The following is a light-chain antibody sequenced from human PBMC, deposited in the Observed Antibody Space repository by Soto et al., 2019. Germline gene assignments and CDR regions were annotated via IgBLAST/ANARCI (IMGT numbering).Light chain of an antibody. CDR3: QIWDSDSDHYV. J-gene: IGLJ1*01. CDR2: DDD. Sequence: SYELTQPPSVSVAPGLTARISCGGDNVGSKSVHWYQQKPGQAPVLVVYDDDVRPSGIPERFSGSNSGNTANLTISRVEAGDEADYYCQIWDSDSDHYVFGSGTKVTVL. V-gene: IGLV3-21*02. CDR1: NVGSKS.